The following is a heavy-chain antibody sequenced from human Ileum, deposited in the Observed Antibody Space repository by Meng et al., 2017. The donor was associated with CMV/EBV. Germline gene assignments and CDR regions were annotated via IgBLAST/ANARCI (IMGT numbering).Heavy chain of an antibody. CDR2: ISYDGSNK. CDR3: ARESTYDFWSGLGVYYYGMDV. Sequence: GESLKISCAASGFTFSSYAMHWVRQAPGKGLEWVAVISYDGSNKYYADSVKGRFTISRDNSKNTLYLQMNSLRAEDTAVYYCARESTYDFWSGLGVYYYGMDVWGQGTTVTVSS. D-gene: IGHD3-3*01. CDR1: GFTFSSYA. J-gene: IGHJ6*02. V-gene: IGHV3-30-3*01.